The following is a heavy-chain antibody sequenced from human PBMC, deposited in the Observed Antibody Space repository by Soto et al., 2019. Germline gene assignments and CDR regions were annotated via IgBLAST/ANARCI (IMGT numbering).Heavy chain of an antibody. V-gene: IGHV3-66*01. D-gene: IGHD2-2*01. CDR2: IYSDGYT. Sequence: GGSLRLSCTASGFTVSISYMSWVRQVPGKGLEWVSIIYSDGYTYYAASVKGRFTISRDNSKNTLNLEMSSLRAEDTGVYYCARRKYCSSTTCFDYWGQGTPVTVSS. CDR1: GFTVSISY. J-gene: IGHJ4*02. CDR3: ARRKYCSSTTCFDY.